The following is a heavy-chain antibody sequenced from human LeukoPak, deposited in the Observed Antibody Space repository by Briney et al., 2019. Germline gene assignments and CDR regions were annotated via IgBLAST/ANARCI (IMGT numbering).Heavy chain of an antibody. J-gene: IGHJ4*02. CDR3: ARHKSSGTYPLDY. CDR1: GGSISTYF. CDR2: IYFSGST. V-gene: IGHV4-59*08. Sequence: PPETLSLTCTVSGGSISTYFWSWIRQPPGKGLEWIGHIYFSGSTNYNPSLKSRVAISVDTSKNQFSLKLSSVTAADTAVYYCARHKSSGTYPLDYWGQGTLVCVSS. D-gene: IGHD1-26*01.